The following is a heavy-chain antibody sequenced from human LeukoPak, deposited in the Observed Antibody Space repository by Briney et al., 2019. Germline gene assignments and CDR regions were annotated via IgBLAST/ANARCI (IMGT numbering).Heavy chain of an antibody. V-gene: IGHV4-59*01. CDR1: GGSISSYY. D-gene: IGHD3-10*01. J-gene: IGHJ6*02. CDR2: ISDIGSI. CDR3: ASVGSGSYYKGYYYYGMDV. Sequence: SETLSLTCTVSGGSISSYYWSWIRQPPGKGLEWIAYISDIGSINYNPSLKSRVTISVDTSKNQFSPKLSSVTAADTAVYYCASVGSGSYYKGYYYYGMDVWGQGTTVTVSS.